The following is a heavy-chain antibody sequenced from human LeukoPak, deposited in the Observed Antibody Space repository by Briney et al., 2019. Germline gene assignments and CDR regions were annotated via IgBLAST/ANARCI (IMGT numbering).Heavy chain of an antibody. J-gene: IGHJ3*02. CDR1: GFTFDDFA. V-gene: IGHV3-9*03. CDR3: AKERSGYYGDAFDI. D-gene: IGHD5-12*01. CDR2: ISWNSGHI. Sequence: PGGSLRLPCAASGFTFDDFAMHWVRQAPGKGLDWVSSISWNSGHIGYADSVKGRFTISRDNAKNSLYLQMNTLRTEDMAFYYCAKERSGYYGDAFDIWGLGTMVTVSS.